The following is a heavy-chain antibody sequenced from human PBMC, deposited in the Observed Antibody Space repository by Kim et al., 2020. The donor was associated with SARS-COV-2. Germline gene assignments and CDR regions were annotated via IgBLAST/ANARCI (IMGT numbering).Heavy chain of an antibody. D-gene: IGHD1-26*01. V-gene: IGHV4-39*07. J-gene: IGHJ4*02. Sequence: SETLSLTCTVSGGSITSTSYYCGWIRQPPGEGLEWIGTMYHGGSTYNNPSLKSRVAMSVDTSRNQFSLKLTSVTAADTAVYYCARERLDTGSYHFDNWGQGTLVTVSS. CDR1: GGSITSTSYY. CDR3: ARERLDTGSYHFDN. CDR2: MYHGGST.